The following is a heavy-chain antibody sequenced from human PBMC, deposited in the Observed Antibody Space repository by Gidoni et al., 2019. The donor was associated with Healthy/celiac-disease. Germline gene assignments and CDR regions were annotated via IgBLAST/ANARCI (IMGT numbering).Heavy chain of an antibody. CDR3: ARKFGSGHHGRGPDLDWYFDL. CDR2: IYYSGST. J-gene: IGHJ2*01. D-gene: IGHD2-15*01. V-gene: IGHV4-39*07. CDR1: GGSISSSSYY. Sequence: QLQLQESGPGLVKPSETLSLTCTVSGGSISSSSYYWGWIRQPPGKGLEWIGSIYYSGSTYYNPSLKSRVTISVDTSKNQFSLKLSSVTAADTAVYYCARKFGSGHHGRGPDLDWYFDLWGRGTLVTVSS.